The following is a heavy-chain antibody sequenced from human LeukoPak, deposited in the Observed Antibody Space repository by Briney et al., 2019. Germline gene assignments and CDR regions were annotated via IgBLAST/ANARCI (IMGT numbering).Heavy chain of an antibody. CDR3: AELGITMIGGV. CDR1: GFTFSSYE. D-gene: IGHD3-10*02. Sequence: GGSLRLSCAASGFTFSSYEMNWVRQAPGKGLEWVSSISSSSSYIYYADSVKGRFTISRDNAKNSLYLQMNSLRAEDTAVYYCAELGITMIGGVWGKGTTVTVSS. J-gene: IGHJ6*04. V-gene: IGHV3-21*01. CDR2: ISSSSSYI.